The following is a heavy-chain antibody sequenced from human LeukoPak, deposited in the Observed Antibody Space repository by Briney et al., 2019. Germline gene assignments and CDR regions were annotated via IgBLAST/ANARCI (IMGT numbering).Heavy chain of an antibody. CDR3: ARDMDTAHDY. CDR2: IKQDGSEK. V-gene: IGHV3-7*01. Sequence: GGSLRLSCAASGFPFNSYWMSWVRQAPGKGLEWVANIKQDGSEKYYVDSVKGRFTISRDNAKNSLYLQMNSLRAEDTAVYYCARDMDTAHDYWGQGTLVTVSS. D-gene: IGHD5-18*01. J-gene: IGHJ4*02. CDR1: GFPFNSYW.